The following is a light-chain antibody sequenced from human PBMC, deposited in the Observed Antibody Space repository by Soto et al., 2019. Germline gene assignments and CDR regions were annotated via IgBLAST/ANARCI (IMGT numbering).Light chain of an antibody. V-gene: IGLV1-40*01. Sequence: QSVLPQPPSVSGAPGQRVTISCTGSSSNIGAGYDVHWYLQLPGTAPKLLIYGNTNRPSGVPDRFSGSKSGSSASLAITGLQAEDEADYYCQSHDSSLHASVFGTGTKVTVL. CDR2: GNT. CDR1: SSNIGAGYD. CDR3: QSHDSSLHASV. J-gene: IGLJ1*01.